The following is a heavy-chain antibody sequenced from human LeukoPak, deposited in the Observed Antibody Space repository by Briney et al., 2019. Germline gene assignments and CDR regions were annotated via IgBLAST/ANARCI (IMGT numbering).Heavy chain of an antibody. V-gene: IGHV4-61*02. J-gene: IGHJ3*02. CDR3: ARDLPGQYGFDI. Sequence: SQTLSLTCIVSGGSISSGSYYWSWIRQPAGKGLEWIGRVFTSGSTDYNPSFKSRVTISVDTSKKQVSLRLSSVTAADTAVYYCARDLPGQYGFDIWGQGTMVTVSS. D-gene: IGHD1-14*01. CDR2: VFTSGST. CDR1: GGSISSGSYY.